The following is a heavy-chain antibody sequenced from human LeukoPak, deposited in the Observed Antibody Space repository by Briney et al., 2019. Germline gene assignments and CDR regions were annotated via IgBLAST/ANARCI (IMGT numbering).Heavy chain of an antibody. D-gene: IGHD3-22*01. CDR2: ISISGTAI. CDR3: ARTSYYYDSSDYYYFFDY. Sequence: PGGSLRLSCAASGFIFSDYYMSWIRQTPGKGLEWVSYISISGTAINYADSVKGRFTLSRDDAKNSLYLQMNSLRAEDTAVYYCARTSYYYDSSDYYYFFDYWGQGTLVTVSS. CDR1: GFIFSDYY. J-gene: IGHJ4*02. V-gene: IGHV3-11*01.